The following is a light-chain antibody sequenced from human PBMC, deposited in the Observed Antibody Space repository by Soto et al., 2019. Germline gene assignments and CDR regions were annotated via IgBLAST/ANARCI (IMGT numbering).Light chain of an antibody. CDR1: QGISNH. J-gene: IGKJ5*01. CDR3: LQHTNFQLN. V-gene: IGKV1-17*03. Sequence: DIQMTHSPSSMSASVVGRVTITFMASQGISNHLVWFQQRPGKVTKRLIYDAYSLQTGVKSRFSGSGSGTDFTLTIRSLQPEDFATYYCLQHTNFQLNCGQGQRLALK. CDR2: DAY.